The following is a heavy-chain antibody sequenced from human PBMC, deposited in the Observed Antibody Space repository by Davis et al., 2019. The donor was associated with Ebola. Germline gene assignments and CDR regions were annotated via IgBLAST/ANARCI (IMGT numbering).Heavy chain of an antibody. CDR2: LSASGFT. D-gene: IGHD2-8*01. CDR3: ANEYCTNGVCYEDYFDY. V-gene: IGHV3-23*01. Sequence: GESLKISCAASGFTSRNYAMSWVRQAPGKGLEWVSALSASGFTYYADSVKVRFTISRDNSKNTLYLQMNSLRAEDTAVYYCANEYCTNGVCYEDYFDYWGQGTLVTVSS. J-gene: IGHJ4*02. CDR1: GFTSRNYA.